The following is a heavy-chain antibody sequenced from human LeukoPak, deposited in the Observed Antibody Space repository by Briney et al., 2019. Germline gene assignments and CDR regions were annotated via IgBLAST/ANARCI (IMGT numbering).Heavy chain of an antibody. CDR1: GGSISSGYY. CDR3: ARAVAAAGTNWFDP. CDR2: IYHSGSA. J-gene: IGHJ5*02. Sequence: PSETLSLTCTVSGGSISSGYYWGWIRQPPGKGLEWIGSIYHSGSAYYNPSLKSRVTISVDTSKNQFSLKLSSVTAADTAVYYCARAVAAAGTNWFDPWGQGTLVTVSS. V-gene: IGHV4-38-2*02. D-gene: IGHD6-13*01.